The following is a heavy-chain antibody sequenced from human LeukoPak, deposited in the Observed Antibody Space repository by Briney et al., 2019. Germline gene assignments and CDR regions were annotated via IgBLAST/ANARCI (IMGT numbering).Heavy chain of an antibody. CDR3: ARGGGTVDI. CDR1: GFAFSDYW. V-gene: IGHV3-7*01. Sequence: PGGSLRLSCATSGFAFSDYWMSWVRQAPGKGLEWVANIKQDGSEKYYVDSVKGRFTISRDNAKNSLYLQMNSLRAEDTAVYYCARGGGTVDIWGQGTVVTVSS. D-gene: IGHD3-16*01. CDR2: IKQDGSEK. J-gene: IGHJ3*02.